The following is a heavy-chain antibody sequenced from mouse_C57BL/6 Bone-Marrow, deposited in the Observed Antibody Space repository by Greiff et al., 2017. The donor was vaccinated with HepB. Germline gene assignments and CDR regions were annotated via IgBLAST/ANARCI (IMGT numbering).Heavy chain of an antibody. V-gene: IGHV1-82*01. D-gene: IGHD3-2*02. CDR2: IYPGDGDT. CDR3: ARSSSGPAWFAY. CDR1: GYAFSSSW. Sequence: VKLLESGPELVKPGASVKISCKASGYAFSSSWMNWVKQRPGKGLEWIGRIYPGDGDTNYNGKFKGKATLTADKSSSTAYMQLSSLTSEDSAVYFCARSSSGPAWFAYWGQGTLVTVSA. J-gene: IGHJ3*01.